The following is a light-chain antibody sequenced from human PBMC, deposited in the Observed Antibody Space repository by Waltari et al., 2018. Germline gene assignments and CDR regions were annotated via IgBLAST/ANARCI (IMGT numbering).Light chain of an antibody. V-gene: IGKV3-15*01. CDR3: LQYNNWPYT. CDR2: GAS. Sequence: EIEMTQSPASLSVSPGETAILTCRANQNIGTSLSGFQLRPGRAPRPLIYGASTRATGIPARFSASGSGTEFSLTISSLQSDDFAVYYCLQYNNWPYTFGQGTRLEIK. J-gene: IGKJ2*01. CDR1: QNIGTS.